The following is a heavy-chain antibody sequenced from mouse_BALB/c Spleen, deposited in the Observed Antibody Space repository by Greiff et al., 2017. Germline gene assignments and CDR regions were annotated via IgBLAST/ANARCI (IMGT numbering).Heavy chain of an antibody. CDR2: INPSSGYT. CDR1: GYTFTSYT. V-gene: IGHV1-4*02. Sequence: VQLQQSAAELARPGASVKMSCKASGYTFTSYTMHWVKQRPGQGLEWIGYINPSSGYTEYNQKFKDKTPLTADKSSSTAYMQLSSLTSEDSAVYYCAREDYYGRSYGAYGGQGTLVTVSA. CDR3: AREDYYGRSYGAY. D-gene: IGHD1-1*01. J-gene: IGHJ3*01.